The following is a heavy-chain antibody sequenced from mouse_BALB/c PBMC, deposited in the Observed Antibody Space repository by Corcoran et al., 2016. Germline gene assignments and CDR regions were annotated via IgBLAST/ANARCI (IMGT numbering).Heavy chain of an antibody. CDR3: ARAPLHYYAMDY. V-gene: IGHV9-3-1*01. CDR2: INTYTGEP. Sequence: QIQLVQSGPELKKPGETVKISCKASGYTFTNYGMNWVKQAPGKGLKWMGWINTYTGEPTYGDDFKGRFAFSLETSASTAYLQINNLKNEDTPTYFCARAPLHYYAMDYWGQGTSVTVSS. CDR1: GYTFTNYG. J-gene: IGHJ4*01. D-gene: IGHD6-1*01.